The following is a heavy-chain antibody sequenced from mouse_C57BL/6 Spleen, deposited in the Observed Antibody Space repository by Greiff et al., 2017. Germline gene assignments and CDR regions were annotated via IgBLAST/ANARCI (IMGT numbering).Heavy chain of an antibody. V-gene: IGHV10-1*01. D-gene: IGHD2-4*01. CDR2: IRSKSNNYAT. CDR3: VSPYDYDGAWFAY. Sequence: VQLKESGGGLVQPKGSLKLSCAASGFSFNTYAMNWVRQAPGKGLEWVARIRSKSNNYATYYADSVKDRFTISRDDSESMLYLQMNNLKTEDTAMYYCVSPYDYDGAWFAYWGQGTLVTVSA. J-gene: IGHJ3*01. CDR1: GFSFNTYA.